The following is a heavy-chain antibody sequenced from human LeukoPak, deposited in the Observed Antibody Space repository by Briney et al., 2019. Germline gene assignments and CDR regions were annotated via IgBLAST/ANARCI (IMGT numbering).Heavy chain of an antibody. CDR1: GYTFTSYG. CDR3: ATGKIFRYYYGMDV. V-gene: IGHV1-18*01. Sequence: GASVKVSCKASGYTFTSYGISWVRQAPGQGLEWMGWISAYNGNTNYAQKLQGRVTMTEDTSTDTAYMELSSLRSEDTAVYYCATGKIFRYYYGMDVWGQGTTVTVSS. J-gene: IGHJ6*02. CDR2: ISAYNGNT. D-gene: IGHD2-15*01.